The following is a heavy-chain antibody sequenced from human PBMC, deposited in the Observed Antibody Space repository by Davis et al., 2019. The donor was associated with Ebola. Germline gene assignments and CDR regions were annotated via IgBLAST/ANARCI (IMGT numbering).Heavy chain of an antibody. J-gene: IGHJ6*02. CDR1: GFTFSSYA. CDR2: ISGSGGST. CDR3: ARDTAMVSSRYYYYGMDV. D-gene: IGHD5-18*01. V-gene: IGHV3-23*01. Sequence: GESLKISCAASGFTFSSYAMSWVRQAPGKGLEWVSAISGSGGSTYYADSVKGRFTISRDNSKNTLYLQMNSLRAEDTAVYYCARDTAMVSSRYYYYGMDVWGQGTTVTVSS.